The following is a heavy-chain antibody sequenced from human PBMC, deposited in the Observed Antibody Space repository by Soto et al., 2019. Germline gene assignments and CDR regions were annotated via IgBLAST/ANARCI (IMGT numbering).Heavy chain of an antibody. J-gene: IGHJ4*02. V-gene: IGHV3-23*01. CDR2: VSASGSIT. D-gene: IGHD2-15*01. Sequence: PGGSLRLSCAASGFTFSSYDMTWVRQAPGKGLEWVSGVSASGSITSYADSAKGRFTISRDNAKNTMFLQMNSLRAEDTAVYFCARGDCSGGRCYRGFDYWGQGTLATVSS. CDR3: ARGDCSGGRCYRGFDY. CDR1: GFTFSSYD.